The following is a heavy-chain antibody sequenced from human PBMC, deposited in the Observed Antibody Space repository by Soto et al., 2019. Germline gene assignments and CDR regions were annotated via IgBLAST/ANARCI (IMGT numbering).Heavy chain of an antibody. D-gene: IGHD3-9*01. J-gene: IGHJ4*02. CDR3: AVTVTGSRSPLAH. Sequence: QVQLVQSGAEVKKPGSSVKVSFKASGGTFSSNAISWVRQAPGQGLEWMGGIIPIYASPNYAQNFQGRVTVTADKATSTAYLELSRLKFADSAIYYCAVTVTGSRSPLAHWGRGTLVIVSS. V-gene: IGHV1-69*06. CDR1: GGTFSSNA. CDR2: IIPIYASP.